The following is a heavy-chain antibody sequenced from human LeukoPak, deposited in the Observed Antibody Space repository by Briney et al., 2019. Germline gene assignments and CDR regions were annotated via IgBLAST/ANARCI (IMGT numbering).Heavy chain of an antibody. J-gene: IGHJ4*02. CDR3: ATVRGCGGDCYYLDY. Sequence: GGSLLLSCAASGFTFSSYNMNWVRPAPGKGLEWVPIIWYDGSNKYYADSVKGRFIISRDNSKNTLYLQMNSLRAEDTAVYYCATVRGCGGDCYYLDYWGQGTLVTVSS. CDR2: IWYDGSNK. V-gene: IGHV3-33*08. CDR1: GFTFSSYN. D-gene: IGHD2-21*02.